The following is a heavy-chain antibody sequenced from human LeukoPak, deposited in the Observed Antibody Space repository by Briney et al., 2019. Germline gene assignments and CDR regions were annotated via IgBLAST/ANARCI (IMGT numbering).Heavy chain of an antibody. Sequence: SSVKVSCKASGGTFSSYAISWVRQAPGQGLEWMGRIIPIFGTANYAQKFQGRVTITTDESTSTAHMELSSLRSEDTAVYYCARVLGHSSGWYFDYWGQGTLVTVSS. D-gene: IGHD6-19*01. CDR1: GGTFSSYA. CDR3: ARVLGHSSGWYFDY. J-gene: IGHJ4*02. V-gene: IGHV1-69*05. CDR2: IIPIFGTA.